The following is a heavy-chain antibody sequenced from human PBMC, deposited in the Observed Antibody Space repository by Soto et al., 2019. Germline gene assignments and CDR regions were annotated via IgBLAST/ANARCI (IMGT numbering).Heavy chain of an antibody. Sequence: GSLRLSCAASGFTFSSYSMNWVRQAPGKGLEWVSSISSSSSYIYYADSVRGRFTISRDNAKNSLYLQMNSLRAEDTAVYYCAREIVVVPAATSAGNWFDPWGQGTLVTVSS. CDR1: GFTFSSYS. CDR3: AREIVVVPAATSAGNWFDP. V-gene: IGHV3-21*01. D-gene: IGHD2-2*01. J-gene: IGHJ5*02. CDR2: ISSSSSYI.